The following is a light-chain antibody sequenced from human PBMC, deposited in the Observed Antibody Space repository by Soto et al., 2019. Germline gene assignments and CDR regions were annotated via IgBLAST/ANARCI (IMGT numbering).Light chain of an antibody. V-gene: IGKV3-15*01. Sequence: EIVLTQSPATVSLSPGERATLSCWASQSLSSYLAWYQQKPGQAPRLLIYGASTRATGIPARFSGSGSGTEFTLTISSLQSEDSAFYYCQEYYNWRRSTFGGGTKVDIK. CDR1: QSLSSY. CDR3: QEYYNWRRST. J-gene: IGKJ4*01. CDR2: GAS.